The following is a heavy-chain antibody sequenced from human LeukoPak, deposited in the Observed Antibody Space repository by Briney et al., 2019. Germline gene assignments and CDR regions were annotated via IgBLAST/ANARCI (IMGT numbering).Heavy chain of an antibody. CDR2: IIPIFGTA. Sequence: GASVKVSCKASGGTFSSYAISWVRQAPGQGLEWMGRIIPIFGTANYAQKFQGRVTITTDESTSTAYMELSSLRSEDTAVYYCATSYCSGGSCYSGVGGYWGQGTLVTVSS. J-gene: IGHJ4*02. CDR3: ATSYCSGGSCYSGVGGY. V-gene: IGHV1-69*05. D-gene: IGHD2-15*01. CDR1: GGTFSSYA.